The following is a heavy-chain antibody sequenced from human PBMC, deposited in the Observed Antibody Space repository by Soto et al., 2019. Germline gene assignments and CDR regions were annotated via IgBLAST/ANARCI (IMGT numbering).Heavy chain of an antibody. D-gene: IGHD3-22*01. CDR3: AKGRATIVVTDAYDI. V-gene: IGHV3-9*01. CDR1: GFSFDDYT. Sequence: ESGGGLVQPGRSLRLSCGGSGFSFDDYTMHWVRQAPGKGPEWVASLSWNSGFSGYADSVKGRFTISRDNAQSSVHLQMNNLRTEDTALYYCAKGRATIVVTDAYDIWGQGTMVTVSS. J-gene: IGHJ3*02. CDR2: LSWNSGFS.